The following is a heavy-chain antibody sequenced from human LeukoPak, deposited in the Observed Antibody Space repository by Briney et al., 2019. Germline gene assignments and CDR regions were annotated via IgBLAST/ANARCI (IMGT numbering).Heavy chain of an antibody. V-gene: IGHV1-69*05. CDR1: GGTFSSYA. J-gene: IGHJ4*02. Sequence: SVKVSCKASGGTFSSYAISWVRQAPGQGLERMRGIIPIFGTADYAQKFQGRVTITTDESTSTAYMELSSLRSEDTAVYYCAKYYYERSGYYSRGRGGFDYWGQGTLVTVSS. CDR2: IIPIFGTA. CDR3: AKYYYERSGYYSRGRGGFDY. D-gene: IGHD3-22*01.